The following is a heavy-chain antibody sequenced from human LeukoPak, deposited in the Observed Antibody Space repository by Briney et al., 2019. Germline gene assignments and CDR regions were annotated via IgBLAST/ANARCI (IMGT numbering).Heavy chain of an antibody. CDR1: GFTFSSYA. D-gene: IGHD1-26*01. J-gene: IGHJ4*02. CDR2: ISGSGGST. V-gene: IGHV3-23*01. CDR3: AKGVHSGTYSDC. Sequence: PGGSLRLSCAASGFTFSSYAMSWVRQASGKGLEWVSAISGSGGSTYYADSVKGRFTISRDNSKNTLYLQMNSLRAEDTAVYYCAKGVHSGTYSDCWGQGTLVTVSS.